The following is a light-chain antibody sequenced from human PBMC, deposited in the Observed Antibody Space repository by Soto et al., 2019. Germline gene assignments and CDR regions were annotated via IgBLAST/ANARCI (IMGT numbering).Light chain of an antibody. V-gene: IGLV7-46*01. Sequence: QAVVTQEPSLTVSPGGTVTLTCGSSTGAVNSGNYPYWFQQKPDQAPRTLIYDTTTKPYWTPARFSGSLLGGKAALTLSGARPEDEADYYCLLSYTGSREVVFGGGTKLTVL. CDR1: TGAVNSGNY. J-gene: IGLJ2*01. CDR2: DTT. CDR3: LLSYTGSREVV.